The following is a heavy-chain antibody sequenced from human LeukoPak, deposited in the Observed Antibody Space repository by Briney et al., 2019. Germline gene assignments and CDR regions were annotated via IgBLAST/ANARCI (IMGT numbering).Heavy chain of an antibody. CDR1: GFTFSSYA. CDR2: ISSNGGRI. D-gene: IGHD6-13*01. V-gene: IGHV3-64D*06. J-gene: IGHJ3*02. CDR3: VKPYSSSWLDAFDI. Sequence: GVSLRLSCSASGFTFSSYAMHWVRQAPGKGREYVSVISSNGGRIYYADSVKGRFTISRDNSKNTLYLQMSSLRAEDTAVYFCVKPYSSSWLDAFDIWGQGTMVTVSS.